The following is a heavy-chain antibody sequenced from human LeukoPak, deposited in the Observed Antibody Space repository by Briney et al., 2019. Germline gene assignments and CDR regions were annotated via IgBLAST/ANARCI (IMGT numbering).Heavy chain of an antibody. CDR1: GYTFTGYY. J-gene: IGHJ6*02. Sequence: ASVKVSCKASGYTFTGYYMHWVRQAPGQGLEWMGWINPNSGGTNYAQKFQGRVTMTRNTSISTAYMELSSLRSEDTAVYYCARGEAVTAMVTYYYYGMDVWGQGTTVTVSS. CDR2: INPNSGGT. CDR3: ARGEAVTAMVTYYYYGMDV. D-gene: IGHD5-18*01. V-gene: IGHV1-2*02.